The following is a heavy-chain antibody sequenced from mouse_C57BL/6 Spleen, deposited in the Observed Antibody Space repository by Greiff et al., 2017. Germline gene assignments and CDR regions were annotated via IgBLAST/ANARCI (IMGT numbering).Heavy chain of an antibody. V-gene: IGHV2-9*01. D-gene: IGHD2-4*01. Sequence: VMLVESGPGLVAPSQSLSITCTVSGFSLTSYGVDWVRQPPGKGLEWLGVIWGGGSTNYNSALMSRLSISKDNSKSQVFLKMTSLQTDDTAMYYCAKHEGHYDYDVDAFAYWGQGTLVTVSA. CDR3: AKHEGHYDYDVDAFAY. J-gene: IGHJ3*01. CDR1: GFSLTSYG. CDR2: IWGGGST.